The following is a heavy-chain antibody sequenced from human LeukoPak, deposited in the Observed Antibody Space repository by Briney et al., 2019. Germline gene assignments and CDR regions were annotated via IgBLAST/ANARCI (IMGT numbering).Heavy chain of an antibody. CDR2: IYYSGST. J-gene: IGHJ4*02. CDR1: GGSISSYY. Sequence: PSETLSLTCTVSGGSISSYYWSWIRQPAGKGLEWIGYIYYSGSTNYNPSLKSRVTISVDTSKNQFTLNLSSVTAADTAVYFCARGRYGWLPFDFWGQGTLVTVSS. V-gene: IGHV4-59*01. D-gene: IGHD3-16*01. CDR3: ARGRYGWLPFDF.